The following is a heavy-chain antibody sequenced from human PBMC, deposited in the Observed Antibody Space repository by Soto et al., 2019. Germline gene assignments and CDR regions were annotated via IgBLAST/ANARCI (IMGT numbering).Heavy chain of an antibody. CDR1: GYTFTSYG. CDR3: ARLHDYGDSPYYYYYYMDF. V-gene: IGHV1-18*01. Sequence: ASVKVSCKASGYTFTSYGISWVRQAPGQGLEWMGWISAYNGNTNYAQKLQGRVTMTTDTSTSTAYMELRSLRSDDTAVYYCARLHDYGDSPYYYYYYMDFWGKGTTVTVSS. CDR2: ISAYNGNT. D-gene: IGHD4-17*01. J-gene: IGHJ6*03.